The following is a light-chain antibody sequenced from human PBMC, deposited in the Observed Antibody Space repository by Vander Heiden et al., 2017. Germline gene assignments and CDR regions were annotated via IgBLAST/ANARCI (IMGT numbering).Light chain of an antibody. Sequence: SALTQPASVSGSPGQSITISCTRTSSDLGGFTYVSWYQQHPGKAPKLLIYDVTDRPSRISNRCSGYKSGNTASLTIAGLQAEDEADYYCCSVTSASTYVFGSGTKVTVL. J-gene: IGLJ1*01. CDR2: DVT. CDR1: SSDLGGFTY. CDR3: CSVTSASTYV. V-gene: IGLV2-14*03.